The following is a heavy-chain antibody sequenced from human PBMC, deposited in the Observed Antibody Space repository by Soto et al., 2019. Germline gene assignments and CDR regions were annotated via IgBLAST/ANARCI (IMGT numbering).Heavy chain of an antibody. Sequence: EVQLVESGGGLVKPGGSLRLSCVASGFSITNAWMNWVRQAPGKGLEWVGRIKRKIDGETTDYAAPVKGRFTISRDDSKNMLYLQMNSRKADDTALYYCTTGSVEGVWGQGTTVTVSS. CDR2: IKRKIDGETT. CDR3: TTGSVEGV. CDR1: GFSITNAW. J-gene: IGHJ6*02. V-gene: IGHV3-15*07. D-gene: IGHD2-15*01.